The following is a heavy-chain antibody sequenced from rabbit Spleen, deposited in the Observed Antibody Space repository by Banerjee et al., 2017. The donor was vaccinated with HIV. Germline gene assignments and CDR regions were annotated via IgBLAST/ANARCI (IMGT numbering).Heavy chain of an antibody. CDR2: IYTGSGST. J-gene: IGHJ4*01. D-gene: IGHD8-1*01. CDR1: GFSFSSNYY. Sequence: QSLEESGGDLVQPEGSLTLTCTASGFSFSSNYYMCWVRQAPGKGLEWIGCIYTGSGSTYYASWAKGRFTISRTSSTTVTLQMTSLTAADTATYFCARSPYADGSVVYPFNLWGPGTLVPVS. V-gene: IGHV1S40*01. CDR3: ARSPYADGSVVYPFNL.